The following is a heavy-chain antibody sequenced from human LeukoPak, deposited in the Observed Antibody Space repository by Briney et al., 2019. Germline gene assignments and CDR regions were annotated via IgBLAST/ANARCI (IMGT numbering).Heavy chain of an antibody. J-gene: IGHJ4*02. CDR1: GISLSNYA. CDR2: ISERGGST. CDR3: AKRGIVIRAVIIIGFHKEAYYFDY. Sequence: GGSLRLSCVVSGISLSNYAMTWVRQAPGKGLEWVSGISERGGSTNYADSVKGRFIISRDTSKNTVYLQMNSLRVEDTAVYFCAKRGIVIRAVIIIGFHKEAYYFDYWGQGILVTVSS. V-gene: IGHV3-23*01. D-gene: IGHD3-10*01.